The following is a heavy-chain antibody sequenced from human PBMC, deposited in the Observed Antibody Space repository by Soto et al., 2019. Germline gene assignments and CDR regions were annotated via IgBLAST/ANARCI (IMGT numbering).Heavy chain of an antibody. J-gene: IGHJ6*02. CDR2: IIPILGTA. Sequence: SVKVSCKASGGTFSSYAISWVRQAPGQGLEWMGGIIPILGTANYAQKFQGRVTITADESTSTAYMELSSLRSEDTAVYYCARQYYDYVWGSYRPRVGMDVWGQGTTVTVSS. CDR3: ARQYYDYVWGSYRPRVGMDV. V-gene: IGHV1-69*13. D-gene: IGHD3-16*02. CDR1: GGTFSSYA.